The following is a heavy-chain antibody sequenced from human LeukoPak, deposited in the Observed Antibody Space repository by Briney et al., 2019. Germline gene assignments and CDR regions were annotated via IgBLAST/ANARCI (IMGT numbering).Heavy chain of an antibody. CDR3: AKDTDGVFDY. J-gene: IGHJ4*02. CDR2: ISGSGGST. CDR1: GYTFSSYA. V-gene: IGHV3-23*01. D-gene: IGHD3-16*01. Sequence: GGSLRLSCAASGYTFSSYAMSWVRQAPGKGLEWVSTISGSGGSTYCADSVKGRFTISRDNSKNTLYLQTNSLRAEDTAVYYCAKDTDGVFDYWGQGTLVTVSS.